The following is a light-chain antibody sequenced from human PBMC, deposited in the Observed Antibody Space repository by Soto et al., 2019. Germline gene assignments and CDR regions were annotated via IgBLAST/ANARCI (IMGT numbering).Light chain of an antibody. CDR3: QQYNNWPWT. Sequence: EIVMTQSPATLSVSPGERVTLSCRASQSVSNNLAWYQRKPGQAPRLLMYGASTRATGIPARISGSGSGTEFTLTISSLQSEDFAVYYCQQYNNWPWTFGRGTKVDIK. CDR2: GAS. CDR1: QSVSNN. V-gene: IGKV3-15*01. J-gene: IGKJ1*01.